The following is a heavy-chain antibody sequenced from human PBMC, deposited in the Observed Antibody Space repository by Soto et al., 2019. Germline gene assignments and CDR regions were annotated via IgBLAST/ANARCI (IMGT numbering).Heavy chain of an antibody. D-gene: IGHD6-13*01. CDR3: ARRVYVSRRPNGYMVV. CDR1: GFTFSNYE. CDR2: ISNNGAHT. V-gene: IGHV3-64*01. J-gene: IGHJ6*03. Sequence: GGSLRLSCAASGFTFSNYEMHWVRQAPGKGLEYVSGISNNGAHTDYAKSVKGRFTISRDNSENTLYLQMGSLRAEDMALYYCARRVYVSRRPNGYMVVWGKGTTVTGSS.